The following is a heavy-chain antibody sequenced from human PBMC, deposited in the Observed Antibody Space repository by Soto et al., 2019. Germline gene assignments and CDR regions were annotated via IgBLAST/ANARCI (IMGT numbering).Heavy chain of an antibody. CDR2: IYYSGST. V-gene: IGHV4-61*01. CDR1: GGSVRSGSYY. D-gene: IGHD3-9*01. Sequence: SETLSLTCTVSGGSVRSGSYYWSWIRQPPGKGLEWIGYIYYSGSTNYNPSLKSRVTISVDTSKNQFSLKLSSVTAADTAVYYCARSQLRYFDWLLAPYDYWGQGTLVTVSS. J-gene: IGHJ4*02. CDR3: ARSQLRYFDWLLAPYDY.